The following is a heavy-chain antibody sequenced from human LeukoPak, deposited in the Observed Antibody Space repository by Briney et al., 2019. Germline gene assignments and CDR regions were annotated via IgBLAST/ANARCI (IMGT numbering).Heavy chain of an antibody. J-gene: IGHJ4*02. CDR1: GGSFSGYY. V-gene: IGHV4-34*01. CDR3: ARHVWLQPFDY. Sequence: SETLSLTCAVYGGSFSGYYWSWIRQPPGKGLEWIGEINHSGSTNYNPSLKSRVTISVDTSKNQFSLELSSVTAADTAVYYCARHVWLQPFDYWGQGTLVTVSS. D-gene: IGHD3-9*01. CDR2: INHSGST.